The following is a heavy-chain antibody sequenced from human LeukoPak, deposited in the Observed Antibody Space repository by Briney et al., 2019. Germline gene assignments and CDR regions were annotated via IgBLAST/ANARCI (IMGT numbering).Heavy chain of an antibody. D-gene: IGHD4-11*01. CDR1: GFTFDDYG. CDR3: ARYDYSNYVGYYDH. Sequence: GGSLRLSCAASGFTFDDYGMSWVRQVPAKGMEWVSGMNWNGGRTDYADSVKGRFTISRDNAKNSLNLQMNSLRAEDTALYYCARYDYSNYVGYYDHWRQGTLVTVSS. J-gene: IGHJ4*02. V-gene: IGHV3-20*04. CDR2: MNWNGGRT.